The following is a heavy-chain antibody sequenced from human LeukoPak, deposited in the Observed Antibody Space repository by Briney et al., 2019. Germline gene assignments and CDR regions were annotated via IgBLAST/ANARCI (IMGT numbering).Heavy chain of an antibody. CDR1: GGSLSNDDFY. J-gene: IGHJ4*02. CDR3: ARGWGGGFFSDY. CDR2: IDGGGAT. Sequence: SETLSLTCAVSGGSLSNDDFYWSWIRQPAGKGLEWIARIDGGGATNYNPSLKSRVTISVDTSKNQFSLKLSSVTAADTAVYYCARGWGGGFFSDYWGQGTLVTVSS. D-gene: IGHD4-23*01. V-gene: IGHV4-61*10.